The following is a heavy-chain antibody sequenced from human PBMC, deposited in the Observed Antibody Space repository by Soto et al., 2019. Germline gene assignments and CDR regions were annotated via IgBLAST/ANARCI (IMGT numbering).Heavy chain of an antibody. CDR2: SNHSGST. D-gene: IGHD4-17*01. J-gene: IGHJ6*03. Sequence: SDTLSLTCAVYGGSFSGYYWSWIRQPPGKGLEWIGESNHSGSTNYHPSLKSRVTISVDTSKKQFSLKLSSVTAADTAVYYCARLTTVTTPYMDVWGKGTTVTVSS. CDR1: GGSFSGYY. CDR3: ARLTTVTTPYMDV. V-gene: IGHV4-34*01.